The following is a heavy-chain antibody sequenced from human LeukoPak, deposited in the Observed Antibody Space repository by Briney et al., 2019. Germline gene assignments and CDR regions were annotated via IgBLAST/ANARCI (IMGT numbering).Heavy chain of an antibody. D-gene: IGHD3-22*01. CDR2: INKDGSDI. Sequence: GSLRLSCAASGFTFSNYWMRRLAQAPGKGLVWVANINKDGSDIYYVDSVKGRFTIARDNANNSLYLQSNSLRAEDTDVYYCAGDQGSMRGVRTRNWYIDLWGSGTLVTVSS. CDR3: AGDQGSMRGVRTRNWYIDL. J-gene: IGHJ2*01. V-gene: IGHV3-7*01. CDR1: GFTFSNYW.